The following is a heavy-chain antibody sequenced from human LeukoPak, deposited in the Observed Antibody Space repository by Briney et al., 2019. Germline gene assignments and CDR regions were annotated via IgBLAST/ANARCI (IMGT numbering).Heavy chain of an antibody. CDR2: IYYSGST. J-gene: IGHJ4*02. V-gene: IGHV4-59*01. D-gene: IGHD3-16*01. CDR1: GFTFSSYW. CDR3: AREGTDYYYFDY. Sequence: MPGGSLRLSCAASGFTFSSYWMSWVRQAPGKGLEWIGYIYYSGSTNYNPSLKSRVTVSVDTSKNQFSLELNSVTAADTAVYYCAREGTDYYYFDYWGQGALVTVST.